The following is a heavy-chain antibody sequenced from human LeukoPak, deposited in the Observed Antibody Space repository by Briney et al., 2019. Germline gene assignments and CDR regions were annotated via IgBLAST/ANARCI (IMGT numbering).Heavy chain of an antibody. Sequence: SVKVSCKASGGTFSTFAISWVRQAPGQGLEWMGGIIPIFATANHAEKFQGRVTMTRNTSISTAYMELSSLRSEDTAVYYCARGPTVGDYWGQGTLVTVSS. CDR2: IIPIFATA. D-gene: IGHD4-17*01. CDR1: GGTFSTFA. CDR3: ARGPTVGDY. V-gene: IGHV1-69*05. J-gene: IGHJ4*02.